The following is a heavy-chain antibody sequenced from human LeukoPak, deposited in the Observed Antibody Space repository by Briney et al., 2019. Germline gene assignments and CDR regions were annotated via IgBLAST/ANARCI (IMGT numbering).Heavy chain of an antibody. CDR3: AGRSGKYPYYFDY. D-gene: IGHD3-10*01. J-gene: IGHJ4*02. V-gene: IGHV4-30-2*01. CDR1: SGSISSDDFS. Sequence: PSETLSLTRAVSSGSISSDDFSWSWIRQTPGKGLEWIGYMYHRGTTHYNPSLKSRVTISVDRSKNQFSLRLTSATAADTAVYYCAGRSGKYPYYFDYWGQGTLVTVSS. CDR2: MYHRGTT.